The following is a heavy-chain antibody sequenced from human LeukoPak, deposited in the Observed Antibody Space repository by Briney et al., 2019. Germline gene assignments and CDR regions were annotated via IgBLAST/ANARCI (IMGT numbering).Heavy chain of an antibody. D-gene: IGHD6-19*01. CDR1: GGTFSSYA. J-gene: IGHJ4*02. CDR2: IIPIFGTA. CDR3: ARSGGKEVAGTDIDY. V-gene: IGHV1-69*05. Sequence: ASVKVSCKVSGGTFSSYAISWVRQAPGQGLEWMGGIIPIFGTANYAQKFQGRVTITTDESTSTAYMELSSLRSEDTAVYYCARSGGKEVAGTDIDYWGQGTLVTVSS.